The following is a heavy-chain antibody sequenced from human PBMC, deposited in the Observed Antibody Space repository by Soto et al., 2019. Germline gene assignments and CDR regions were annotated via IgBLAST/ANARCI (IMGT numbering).Heavy chain of an antibody. D-gene: IGHD2-8*01. CDR2: INGGGVST. J-gene: IGHJ4*02. CDR1: GFTFSSDA. Sequence: EVQLLESGGGLVQPGGSLRLSCAASGFTFSSDAMSWVRQAPGKGLEWVSGINGGGVSTYYAESVKGRFTISRANSKQTVYLQLNSLRAEDTAVYYCAKSPRYCTNGLCYPVHYFDYWGQGSLVTVSS. CDR3: AKSPRYCTNGLCYPVHYFDY. V-gene: IGHV3-23*01.